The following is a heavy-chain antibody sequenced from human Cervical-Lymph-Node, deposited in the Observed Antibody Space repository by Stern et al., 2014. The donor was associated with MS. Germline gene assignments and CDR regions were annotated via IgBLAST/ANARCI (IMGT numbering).Heavy chain of an antibody. CDR3: ARDRAWEDAFDM. J-gene: IGHJ3*02. CDR2: ISSDGSTR. D-gene: IGHD1-26*01. CDR1: GFSFSFYW. V-gene: IGHV3-74*01. Sequence: EVQLVESGGGLVQPGGSLRLSCAASGFSFSFYWMNWVRQAPGKGLEWVSRISSDGSTRNYADSVKGRFTVSRDNAENTLYLQMNSLRAEDTAVYYCARDRAWEDAFDMWGQGTTVTVSS.